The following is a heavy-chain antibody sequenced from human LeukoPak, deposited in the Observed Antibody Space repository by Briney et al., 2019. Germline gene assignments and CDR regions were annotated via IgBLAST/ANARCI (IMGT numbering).Heavy chain of an antibody. CDR3: ARERFTYGSDF. CDR1: GFTFSSYE. J-gene: IGHJ4*02. CDR2: ISSSGSII. D-gene: IGHD5-18*01. V-gene: IGHV3-48*03. Sequence: GGSLRLSCAASGFTFSSYEMNWVRRAPGKGLEWISYISSSGSIIYYADSVKGRFTISRDNAKNSLYLQMSSLRAEDTAVYYCARERFTYGSDFWGQGTLVTVSS.